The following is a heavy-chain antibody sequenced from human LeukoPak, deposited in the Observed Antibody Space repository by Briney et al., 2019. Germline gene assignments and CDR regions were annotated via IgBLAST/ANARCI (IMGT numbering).Heavy chain of an antibody. CDR3: ATARGSALVY. J-gene: IGHJ4*02. D-gene: IGHD3-16*01. CDR1: GFTFSSYW. Sequence: GGSLRLSCAPSGFTFSSYWMSWVRQAPGKGLEWVVNIKQDGSEKYYVDSVKGRFTISRDNAKNSLYLQMNSLRAEDTAVYYCATARGSALVYWGQGTLVTVSS. CDR2: IKQDGSEK. V-gene: IGHV3-7*01.